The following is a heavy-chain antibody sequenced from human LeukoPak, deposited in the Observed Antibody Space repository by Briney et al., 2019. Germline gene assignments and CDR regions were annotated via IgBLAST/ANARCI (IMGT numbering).Heavy chain of an antibody. CDR3: ARGNYGSGSYPYPFDY. Sequence: GGSLRLSCAASGFTFISYWMSWVRQAPGKGLEWVANIKQDGSEKYYVDSVKGRFTISRDNAKNSLYLQMNSLRAEDTAVYYCARGNYGSGSYPYPFDYWGQGTLVTVSS. D-gene: IGHD3-10*01. CDR1: GFTFISYW. CDR2: IKQDGSEK. J-gene: IGHJ4*02. V-gene: IGHV3-7*01.